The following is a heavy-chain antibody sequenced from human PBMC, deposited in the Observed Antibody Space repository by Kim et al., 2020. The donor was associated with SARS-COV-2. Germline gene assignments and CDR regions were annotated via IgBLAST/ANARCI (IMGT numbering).Heavy chain of an antibody. V-gene: IGHV7-4-1*02. J-gene: IGHJ5*02. CDR1: GYTLNTYA. CDR2: INTNSGNP. Sequence: ASVKVSCKASGYTLNTYAMNWLRQAPGQGLEWMGWINTNSGNPTYAQAFTGRFVFSLDTSVSTAYLQINSLKAEDTAVYYCATDNRRDSSNWHRFDPWGQGTLVTVSS. D-gene: IGHD6-13*01. CDR3: ATDNRRDSSNWHRFDP.